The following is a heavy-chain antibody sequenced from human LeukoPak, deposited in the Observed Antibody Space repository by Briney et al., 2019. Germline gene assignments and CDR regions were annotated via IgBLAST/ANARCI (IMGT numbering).Heavy chain of an antibody. Sequence: GGSLRLSCAASGFNFNNYWMSWLRQAPGKGLEWVANIKDDGSEEYYVDSVKGRFTISRDNSKSTLYLQMNSLRAEDTAVYYCARAIDSYGFYDSWGQGTLVAVSS. V-gene: IGHV3-7*01. D-gene: IGHD5-18*01. CDR1: GFNFNNYW. CDR2: IKDDGSEE. CDR3: ARAIDSYGFYDS. J-gene: IGHJ4*02.